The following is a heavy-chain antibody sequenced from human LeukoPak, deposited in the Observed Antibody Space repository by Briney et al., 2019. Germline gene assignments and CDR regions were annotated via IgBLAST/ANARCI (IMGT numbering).Heavy chain of an antibody. CDR1: GGSISSSSYY. J-gene: IGHJ5*02. Sequence: SETLSLTCTVSGGSISSSSYYWGWIRQPPGKGLEWTGSIYYSGSTYYNPSLKSRVTISVDTSKNQFSLKLSSVTAADTAVYYCARMTTVSSWGQGTLVTVSS. D-gene: IGHD4-17*01. V-gene: IGHV4-39*01. CDR2: IYYSGST. CDR3: ARMTTVSS.